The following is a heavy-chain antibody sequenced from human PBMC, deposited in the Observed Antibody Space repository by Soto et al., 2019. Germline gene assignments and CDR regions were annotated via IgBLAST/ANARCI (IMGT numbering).Heavy chain of an antibody. Sequence: QVQLVESGGGVVQPGRSLRLSCAASGFTFSSYGMHWVRQAPGMGLEWVAVIWYDGSNKYYTDSVKGRFTISRDNSRNTLYLLMNSLSAEDTAVYYCARALITSTHRGIDYWGQGTRVTVSS. CDR1: GFTFSSYG. V-gene: IGHV3-33*01. D-gene: IGHD3-16*01. CDR2: IWYDGSNK. CDR3: ARALITSTHRGIDY. J-gene: IGHJ4*02.